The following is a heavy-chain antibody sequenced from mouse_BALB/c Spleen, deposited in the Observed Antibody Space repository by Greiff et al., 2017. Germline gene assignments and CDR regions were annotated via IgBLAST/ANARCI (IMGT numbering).Heavy chain of an antibody. Sequence: VQLQQSGAELVKPGASVKLSCKASGYTFTSYYMYWVKQRPGQGLEWIGEINPSNGGTNFNEKFKSKATLTVDKSSSTAYMQLSSLTSEDSAVYYCTRWDRYDGYYAMDYWGQGTSVTVSS. CDR3: TRWDRYDGYYAMDY. CDR1: GYTFTSYY. V-gene: IGHV1S81*02. J-gene: IGHJ4*01. CDR2: INPSNGGT. D-gene: IGHD2-14*01.